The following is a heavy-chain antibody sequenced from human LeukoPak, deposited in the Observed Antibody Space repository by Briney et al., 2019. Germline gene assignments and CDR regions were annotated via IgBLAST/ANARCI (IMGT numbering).Heavy chain of an antibody. V-gene: IGHV1-2*02. CDR3: ARGYSGYEAFDY. CDR1: GYTFTGNY. CDR2: INPHSGAT. Sequence: ASVKVSCKASGYTFTGNYIISVRQAPGQGLEWMGGINPHSGATNSAQTLQGRSTMTRKTPISTAHIDLTRLTPHATAFYTFARGYSGYEAFDYWGQGTLVTVSS. J-gene: IGHJ4*02. D-gene: IGHD5-12*01.